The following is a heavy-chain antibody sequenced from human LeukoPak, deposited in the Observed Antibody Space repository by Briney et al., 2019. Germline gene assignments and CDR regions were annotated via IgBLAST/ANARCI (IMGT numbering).Heavy chain of an antibody. J-gene: IGHJ3*02. CDR3: ATQLGITIFGVVTSIGDDAFDI. D-gene: IGHD3-3*01. V-gene: IGHV1-69*05. CDR2: IIPIFGTA. CDR1: GGTFSSYA. Sequence: SVKVSCKASGGTFSSYAISWVRQAPGQGLEWMGRIIPIFGTANYAQKFQGRVTITTDESTSTAYMELSSLRSEDTAVYYCATQLGITIFGVVTSIGDDAFDIWGQGTMVTASS.